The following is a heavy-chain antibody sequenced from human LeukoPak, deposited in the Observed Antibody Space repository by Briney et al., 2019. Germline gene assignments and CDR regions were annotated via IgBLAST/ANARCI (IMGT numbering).Heavy chain of an antibody. CDR3: VRARPTSSSCSN. CDR2: INTDGSST. V-gene: IGHV3-74*01. D-gene: IGHD6-13*01. J-gene: IGHJ4*02. Sequence: GGSLRLSCAASGFTFSSYWMHWVRQAPGKGLVWVSRINTDGSSTSYADSVKGRFTISRDNAKNTLYLQMNSLRAEDTAVYYCVRARPTSSSCSNWGQGTLVTVSS. CDR1: GFTFSSYW.